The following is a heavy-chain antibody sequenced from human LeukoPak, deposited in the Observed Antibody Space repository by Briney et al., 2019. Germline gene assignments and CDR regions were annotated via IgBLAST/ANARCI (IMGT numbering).Heavy chain of an antibody. D-gene: IGHD6-13*01. CDR3: AKMFDTSSWYRAGFDY. J-gene: IGHJ4*02. V-gene: IGHV3-23*01. CDR1: GFTFSSYA. CDR2: ISGSGTII. Sequence: PGGSLRLSCAASGFTFSSYAMSWVRRAPGKGLEWVSVISGSGTIIYYADSVKGRFTISRDNSKNTLYLQMNSLRAEDTAVYYCAKMFDTSSWYRAGFDYWGQGTLVTVSS.